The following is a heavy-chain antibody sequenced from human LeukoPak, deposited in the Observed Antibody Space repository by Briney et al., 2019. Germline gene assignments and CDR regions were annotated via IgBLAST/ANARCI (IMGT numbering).Heavy chain of an antibody. V-gene: IGHV3-30*02. CDR2: IRYDGSNK. CDR1: GFTFSSYG. Sequence: GGSLRLSCAASGFTFSSYGMHWVRQAPGKGLEWVAFIRYDGSNKYYADSVKGRFTISRDNSKNTLYLQMNSLRAEDTAVYYCAKDRQLYDSSGYYHKGLDYWGQGTLVTVSS. J-gene: IGHJ4*02. D-gene: IGHD3-22*01. CDR3: AKDRQLYDSSGYYHKGLDY.